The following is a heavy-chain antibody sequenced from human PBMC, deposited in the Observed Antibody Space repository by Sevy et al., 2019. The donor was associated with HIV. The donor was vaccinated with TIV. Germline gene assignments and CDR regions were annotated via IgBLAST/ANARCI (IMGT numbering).Heavy chain of an antibody. CDR1: GYSFTSYW. CDR3: ASSRYSSGYPYYFDY. D-gene: IGHD3-22*01. Sequence: GESLKISCKGSGYSFTSYWIGWVRQMPGKGLEWMGIIYPGDSDTRYSSSFQGQVTISADKSISTAYLQWSSLKASDTAMYYCASSRYSSGYPYYFDYWGQGTLVTVSS. J-gene: IGHJ4*02. V-gene: IGHV5-51*01. CDR2: IYPGDSDT.